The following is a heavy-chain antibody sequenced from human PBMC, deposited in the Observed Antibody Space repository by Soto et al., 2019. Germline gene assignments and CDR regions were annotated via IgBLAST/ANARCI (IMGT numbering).Heavy chain of an antibody. D-gene: IGHD2-21*01. CDR3: ASRPYSGGWY. CDR1: GFTFSTYA. CDR2: ISDNGDST. J-gene: IGHJ4*02. V-gene: IGHV3-23*01. Sequence: EVHLLESGGGLVQPGGSLRLSCAASGFTFSTYAMSWVRQAPGKGLEWVSAISDNGDSTPYADSVKGRFTISRDNSKNMLYLQMNSLRADDTAVYYCASRPYSGGWYWGQGTLVTVSS.